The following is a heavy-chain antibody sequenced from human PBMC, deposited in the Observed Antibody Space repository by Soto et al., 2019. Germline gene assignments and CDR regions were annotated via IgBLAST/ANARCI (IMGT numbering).Heavy chain of an antibody. J-gene: IGHJ3*02. V-gene: IGHV3-53*04. CDR1: GFTVSSNY. CDR3: ASHSRPKGDAFDI. D-gene: IGHD6-13*01. CDR2: IYSGGST. Sequence: GGSLRLSCAASGFTVSSNYMSWVRQAPGKGLEWVSVIYSGGSTYYAVSVKGRFTISRHNSKNTLYLQMNSLRAEDTAVYYCASHSRPKGDAFDIWGQGTMVTVSS.